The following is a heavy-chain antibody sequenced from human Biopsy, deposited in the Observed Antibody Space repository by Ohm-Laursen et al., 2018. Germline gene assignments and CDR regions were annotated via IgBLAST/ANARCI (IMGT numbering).Heavy chain of an antibody. CDR2: ISSSSSYI. CDR1: GFSFSIYS. CDR3: ARDVRPVTMIAEGDFDY. V-gene: IGHV3-21*01. D-gene: IGHD3-22*01. J-gene: IGHJ4*02. Sequence: SLRLSCSVSGFSFSIYSMNWVRQAPGKGLEWVSFISSSSSYIYYADSVKGRFTVSRDNARDSLYLQMNSLRAEDTAVYYCARDVRPVTMIAEGDFDYWGQGSLVTVS.